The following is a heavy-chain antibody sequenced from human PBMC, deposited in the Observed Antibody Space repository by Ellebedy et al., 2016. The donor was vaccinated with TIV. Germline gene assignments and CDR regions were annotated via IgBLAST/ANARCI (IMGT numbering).Heavy chain of an antibody. J-gene: IGHJ4*02. CDR2: INWNGTST. CDR1: GFIFDDYD. CDR3: ARDILGSSPDY. V-gene: IGHV3-20*04. Sequence: GESLKISCAASGFIFDDYDMSWVRQAPGKGLEWVSGINWNGTSTGYADSVKGRFTISRDNAKNSLYLQMNSLRAEDTALYYCARDILGSSPDYWGQGTLVTVSS. D-gene: IGHD3-10*01.